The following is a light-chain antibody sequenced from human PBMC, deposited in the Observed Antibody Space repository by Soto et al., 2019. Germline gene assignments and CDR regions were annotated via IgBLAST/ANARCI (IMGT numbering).Light chain of an antibody. CDR3: QQSYSTPIT. V-gene: IGKV1-39*01. CDR1: QSISNY. CDR2: AAS. Sequence: IQMTQSPSSLSASVGDRVTITCRASQSISNYLNWYQQKPGKAPKLLIYAASSLQSGVPSRFSGSGSGTDFTLTSSSLQPEDFATYYCQQSYSTPITFGQGTRLEIK. J-gene: IGKJ5*01.